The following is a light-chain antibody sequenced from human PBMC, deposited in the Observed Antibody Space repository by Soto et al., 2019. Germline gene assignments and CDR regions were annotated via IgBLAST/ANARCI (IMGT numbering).Light chain of an antibody. CDR1: QSVSNNY. J-gene: IGKJ1*01. Sequence: VLTQAEGTLYRSPGERATRSCRASQSVSNNYLAWYQKKPGPAPRLLIYGASNRATGIPDRFSGSGSGTDFTLTISRLEPEDFAVYYCQQYGSSGTFGQGTKVDI. V-gene: IGKV3-20*01. CDR2: GAS. CDR3: QQYGSSGT.